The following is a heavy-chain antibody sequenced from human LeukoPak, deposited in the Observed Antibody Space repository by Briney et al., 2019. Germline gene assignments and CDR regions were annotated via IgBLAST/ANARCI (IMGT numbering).Heavy chain of an antibody. V-gene: IGHV4-59*02. CDR3: ARSFDSSDYYYGFES. CDR2: TSYSGTGDT. D-gene: IGHD3-22*01. CDR1: GGTVRSYY. Sequence: PSETLSLTCTVSGGTVRSYYWSWIRQAPGKGLEWIGYTSYSGTGDTNYNPSLQSRVTFSIDMSRNQFSLTLNSVTAADTAVYYCARSFDSSDYYYGFESWGQGTLVTVSS. J-gene: IGHJ4*02.